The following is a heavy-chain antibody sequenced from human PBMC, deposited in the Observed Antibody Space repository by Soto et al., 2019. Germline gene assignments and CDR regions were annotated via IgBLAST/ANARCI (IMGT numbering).Heavy chain of an antibody. CDR1: GYAFTSYA. D-gene: IGHD2-2*02. Sequence: QVQLVQSGAEVKKPGASVKVSCKASGYAFTSYAMQWVRQAPGQRLEWMGWINAGNGNTKYSQKFQGRVTITRDTSASTAYMELSSLRSEDMAVYYCANSATVPSTIAYWGQGTLVTVYS. V-gene: IGHV1-3*01. CDR3: ANSATVPSTIAY. J-gene: IGHJ4*02. CDR2: INAGNGNT.